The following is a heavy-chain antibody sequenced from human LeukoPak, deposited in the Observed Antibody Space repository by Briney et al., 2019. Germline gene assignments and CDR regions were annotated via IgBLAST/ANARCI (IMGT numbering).Heavy chain of an antibody. V-gene: IGHV3-7*03. Sequence: GGSLTLSCAASGFTLSNHWMSWVRQAPGKGLEWVANIKQDGSQKNYVDSVKGRFTISRDNAKNSLYLQMNSLRAEDTAMYYCAKAAYFWTSWGQGTLVTVSS. CDR1: GFTLSNHW. J-gene: IGHJ5*02. CDR3: AKAAYFWTS. CDR2: IKQDGSQK. D-gene: IGHD3/OR15-3a*01.